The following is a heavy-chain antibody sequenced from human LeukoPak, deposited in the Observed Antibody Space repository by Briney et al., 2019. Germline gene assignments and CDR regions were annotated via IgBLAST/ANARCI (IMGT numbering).Heavy chain of an antibody. Sequence: PSETLSLTCGVSGYSIRSGSYWGWIRQTPGKGLEWIASIYHSGSTYYNPSLKRRVTISLDTSNNQFSLKLTSVTAADTAVYYCARQTPVSSSIRFDYWGPRTLVSVSS. J-gene: IGHJ4*02. CDR1: GYSIRSGSY. D-gene: IGHD2-2*01. CDR2: IYHSGST. V-gene: IGHV4-38-2*01. CDR3: ARQTPVSSSIRFDY.